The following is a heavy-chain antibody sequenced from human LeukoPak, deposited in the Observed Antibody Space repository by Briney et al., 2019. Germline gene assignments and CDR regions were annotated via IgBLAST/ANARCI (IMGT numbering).Heavy chain of an antibody. CDR1: GFTFSTYA. Sequence: GGSLRLSCAASGFTFSTYAMSWVRQAPGKGLEWVSAISAGGGATYYADSVKGRFTISRDNSKNTLYLQMNRLRVDDTAVYYCAKDGSLSPYYFDHWGQGTLVTVSS. V-gene: IGHV3-23*01. CDR2: ISAGGGAT. CDR3: AKDGSLSPYYFDH. D-gene: IGHD6-6*01. J-gene: IGHJ4*02.